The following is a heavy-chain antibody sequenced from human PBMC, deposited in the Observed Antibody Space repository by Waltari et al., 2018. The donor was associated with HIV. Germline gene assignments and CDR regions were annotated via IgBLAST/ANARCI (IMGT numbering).Heavy chain of an antibody. V-gene: IGHV3-48*03. J-gene: IGHJ3*02. CDR1: GLLLRNYE. Sequence: EMQLVESGRALRQPGGSLRPSCAVSGLLLRNYEMNWVRQAPGKGLEWVSWISVSGAGTHYADSVKGRFTISRDNAKNSMYLQMSSLRVEDTAVYYCAIIGYYGFDIWGQGTMVTVSS. D-gene: IGHD3-22*01. CDR3: AIIGYYGFDI. CDR2: ISVSGAGT.